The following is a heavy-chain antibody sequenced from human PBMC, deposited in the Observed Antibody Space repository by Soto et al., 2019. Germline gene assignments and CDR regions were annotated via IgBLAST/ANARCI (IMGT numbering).Heavy chain of an antibody. CDR2: INHVGGT. Sequence: SETLSLTCAVYGGFLSESYLPWIRKPPGKGLGCIGEINHVGGTNYNPSLKNRVTMSVDTSQNQFSLRLISVTAADTAMYFCVRIRYQLPSSVLWLDPWGQGTPVTVSS. CDR3: VRIRYQLPSSVLWLDP. V-gene: IGHV4-34*01. CDR1: GGFLSESY. D-gene: IGHD3-16*01. J-gene: IGHJ5*02.